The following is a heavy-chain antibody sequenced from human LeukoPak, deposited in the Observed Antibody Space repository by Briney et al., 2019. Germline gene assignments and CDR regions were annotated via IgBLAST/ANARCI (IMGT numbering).Heavy chain of an antibody. V-gene: IGHV1-2*02. J-gene: IGHJ4*02. CDR2: INPNSGGT. Sequence: GASVKASCKASGYTFTGYYMHWVRQAPGQGLEWMGWINPNSGGTNYAQKFQGRVTMTRDTSISTAYMELSRLRSDDTAVYYCAREIKFGNYYFDYWGQGTLVTVSS. D-gene: IGHD3-16*01. CDR3: AREIKFGNYYFDY. CDR1: GYTFTGYY.